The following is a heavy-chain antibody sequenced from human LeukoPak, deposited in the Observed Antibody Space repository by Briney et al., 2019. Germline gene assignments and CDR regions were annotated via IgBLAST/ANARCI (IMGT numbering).Heavy chain of an antibody. CDR3: ARDAVATESYGMDV. D-gene: IGHD5-12*01. J-gene: IGHJ6*02. Sequence: PSETLSLTCTVSGGSISSGGYYWSWIRQHPGKCLEWIGYIYYSGSTYYNPSLKSRVTISVDTSKNQFSLKLSSVTAADTAVYYCARDAVATESYGMDVWGQGTTVTVSS. CDR2: IYYSGST. V-gene: IGHV4-31*03. CDR1: GGSISSGGYY.